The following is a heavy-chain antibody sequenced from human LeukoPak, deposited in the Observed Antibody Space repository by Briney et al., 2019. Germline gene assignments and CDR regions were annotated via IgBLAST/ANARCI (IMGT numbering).Heavy chain of an antibody. CDR3: ARRYYYDSSGYSDY. Sequence: GESLKISCKGSGYKFTSNWIGWVRQMHGKGLEWMGIIYPGDSGTRYSPSFQGQVTISADKSISTAYLQWSSLKASDTAMYYCARRYYYDSSGYSDYWGQGTLVTVSS. CDR1: GYKFTSNW. D-gene: IGHD3-22*01. CDR2: IYPGDSGT. J-gene: IGHJ4*02. V-gene: IGHV5-51*01.